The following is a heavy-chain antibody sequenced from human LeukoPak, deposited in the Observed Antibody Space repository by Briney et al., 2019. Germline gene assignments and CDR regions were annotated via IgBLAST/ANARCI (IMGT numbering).Heavy chain of an antibody. CDR2: IDPSGGRT. CDR1: GYTFTSYY. D-gene: IGHD4-17*01. CDR3: ARADAYGDYDY. Sequence: ASVKVSCKASGYTFTSYYMHWVRQAPGQGLEWMGIIDPSGGRTTYAQKFQGRVTMTRDMSTSTVYMELSSLRSEDTAVYYCARADAYGDYDYWGQGTQVTVSS. V-gene: IGHV1-46*01. J-gene: IGHJ4*02.